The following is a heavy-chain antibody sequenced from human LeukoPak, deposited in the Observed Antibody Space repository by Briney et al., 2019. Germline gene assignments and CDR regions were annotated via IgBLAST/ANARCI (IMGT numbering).Heavy chain of an antibody. Sequence: PGGSLRLSCAASGFTFSSYVMHWVRQTPGKGLEWVAAISGTGGTTYYADSVKGRSTISRDNSKSTVALQMYSLRAEDTAVYYCAKPAQTDCGGDCFFDYWGQGTLVTVSS. CDR1: GFTFSSYV. V-gene: IGHV3-23*01. D-gene: IGHD2-21*02. CDR3: AKPAQTDCGGDCFFDY. J-gene: IGHJ4*02. CDR2: ISGTGGTT.